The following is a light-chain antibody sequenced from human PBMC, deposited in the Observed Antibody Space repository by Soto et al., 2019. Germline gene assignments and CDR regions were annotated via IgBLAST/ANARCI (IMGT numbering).Light chain of an antibody. CDR1: QSVSSY. J-gene: IGKJ5*01. Sequence: IVLTQSPATLSLSPGERATLSCRASQSVSSYLAWYQQKPGQAPRLLIYDAFTRATGIPARFSGSGSGTDFTLTITSLEPEDFAVYYCQHRRVWPVSFGQGTRLEIK. V-gene: IGKV3-11*01. CDR3: QHRRVWPVS. CDR2: DAF.